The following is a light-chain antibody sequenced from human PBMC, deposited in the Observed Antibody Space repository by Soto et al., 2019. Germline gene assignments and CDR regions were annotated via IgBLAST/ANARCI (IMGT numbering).Light chain of an antibody. CDR1: QDISSW. J-gene: IGKJ4*01. CDR3: QQSYSTPLT. CDR2: AAT. Sequence: DIQMTQSPSSVSASVGDSVFITCRASQDISSWVAWYQQKPGKAPKLLISAATNLQGGVPRRFSGSGSGTDFTLTISSLQPEDFATYYCQQSYSTPLTFGGGTKVEIK. V-gene: IGKV1-12*01.